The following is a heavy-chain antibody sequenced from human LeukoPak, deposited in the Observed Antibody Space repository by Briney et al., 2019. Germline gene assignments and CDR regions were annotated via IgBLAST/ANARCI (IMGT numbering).Heavy chain of an antibody. D-gene: IGHD3-10*01. CDR2: INAGSGNT. Sequence: ASVKVSCKASGYTFTSYAIHWVRQAPGQRLEWMGWINAGSGNTKYSQKFQGRVTITADESTSTAYMELSSLRSEDTAVYYCARALLWPTSPYFDYWGQGTLVTVSS. J-gene: IGHJ4*02. CDR1: GYTFTSYA. V-gene: IGHV1-3*01. CDR3: ARALLWPTSPYFDY.